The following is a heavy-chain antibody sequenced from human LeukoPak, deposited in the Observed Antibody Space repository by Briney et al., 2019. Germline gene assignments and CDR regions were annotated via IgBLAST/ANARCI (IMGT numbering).Heavy chain of an antibody. CDR3: ARDRTYGAFDI. J-gene: IGHJ3*02. Sequence: PGGSLRLSCAASGFTFSSYEMNWVRQAPGKGLEWVAVISYDGSNKYYADSVKGRFTISRDNSKNTLYLQMNSLRAEDTAVYYCARDRTYGAFDIWGQGTMVTVSS. CDR1: GFTFSSYE. CDR2: ISYDGSNK. D-gene: IGHD4-17*01. V-gene: IGHV3-30*04.